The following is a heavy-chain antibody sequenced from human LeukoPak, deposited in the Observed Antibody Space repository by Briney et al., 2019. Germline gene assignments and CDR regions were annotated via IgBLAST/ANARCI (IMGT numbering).Heavy chain of an antibody. J-gene: IGHJ3*02. V-gene: IGHV4-59*08. CDR2: IYYSGST. CDR3: ARHGGSGWRLGAFDI. D-gene: IGHD6-19*01. Sequence: SETLSLTCTVSGGSISSYYWSWIRQPPGKGLEWIGYIYYSGSTNYNPSLKSRVTISVDTSKNQFSLKLSSVTAADTAVYYCARHGGSGWRLGAFDIWGQGTMVTVSS. CDR1: GGSISSYY.